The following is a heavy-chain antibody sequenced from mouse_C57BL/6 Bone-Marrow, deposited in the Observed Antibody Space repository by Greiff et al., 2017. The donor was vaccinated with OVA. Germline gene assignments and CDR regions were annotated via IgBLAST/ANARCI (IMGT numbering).Heavy chain of an antibody. D-gene: IGHD1-1*01. V-gene: IGHV1-82*01. J-gene: IGHJ2*01. Sequence: VQLQQSGPELVKPGASVKISCKASGYAFSSSWMNWVKQRPGKGLEWIGRIYPGDGDTNYNGKFKGKATLTADKSSSTAYMQLSSLTSEDSAVYFCAVAGPYYLDYWGQGTTLTVSS. CDR3: AVAGPYYLDY. CDR2: IYPGDGDT. CDR1: GYAFSSSW.